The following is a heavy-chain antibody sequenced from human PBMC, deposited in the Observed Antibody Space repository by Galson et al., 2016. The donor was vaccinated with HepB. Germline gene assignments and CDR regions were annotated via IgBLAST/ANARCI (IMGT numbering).Heavy chain of an antibody. V-gene: IGHV3-74*01. Sequence: SLRLSCAASGLTFSGFWMHWVRQVPGKGLVWVSHINSDGSSTDYADSVKGRFTISRDNAKNTLYLQMDSLGAEDTAVYYCVTYYYDSGGYSYWGQGTLVTVAS. J-gene: IGHJ4*02. CDR1: GLTFSGFW. CDR3: VTYYYDSGGYSY. CDR2: INSDGSST. D-gene: IGHD3-22*01.